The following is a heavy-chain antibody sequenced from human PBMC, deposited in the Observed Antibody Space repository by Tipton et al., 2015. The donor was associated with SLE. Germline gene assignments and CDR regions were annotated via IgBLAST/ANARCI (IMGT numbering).Heavy chain of an antibody. V-gene: IGHV3-30*04. CDR2: ISYDGGNK. CDR1: GFTFSSYA. J-gene: IGHJ4*02. CDR3: ARDRWQWLTLYYFDY. Sequence: LSLTCAASGFTFSSYAMHWVRQAPGKGLEWAAVISYDGGNKYYADSVKGRFTISRDNSKNTLYLQMNSLRAEDTAVYYCARDRWQWLTLYYFDYWGQGTLVTVSS. D-gene: IGHD6-19*01.